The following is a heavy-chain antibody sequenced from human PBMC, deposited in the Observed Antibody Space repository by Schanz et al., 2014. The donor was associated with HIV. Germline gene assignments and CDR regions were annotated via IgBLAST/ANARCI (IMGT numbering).Heavy chain of an antibody. CDR2: IYHTGGA. CDR1: GGSLSSGGSYS. J-gene: IGHJ6*02. D-gene: IGHD1-26*01. CDR3: ARGPSGGLTPSRGMDV. Sequence: QLQLQESGSGLVKPSQTLSLTCAVSGGSLSSGGSYSWSWVRKPPGKGLEWIGYIYHTGGASYTPSLKSRVTMSVDKSKNQFSLKLTSVTAADTAVYYCARGPSGGLTPSRGMDVWGQGTTVTVSS. V-gene: IGHV4-30-2*01.